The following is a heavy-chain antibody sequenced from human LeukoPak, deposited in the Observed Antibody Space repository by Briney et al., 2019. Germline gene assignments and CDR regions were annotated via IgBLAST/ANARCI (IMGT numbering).Heavy chain of an antibody. CDR3: ARGAGYNYPYYFDY. J-gene: IGHJ4*02. CDR2: IYGGGNI. Sequence: VIYGGGNIYYADSVKGRFTISRDNSKNTLYLQMNSLRAEDTAVYYCARGAGYNYPYYFDYWGQGTLVTVSS. D-gene: IGHD5-24*01. V-gene: IGHV3-53*01.